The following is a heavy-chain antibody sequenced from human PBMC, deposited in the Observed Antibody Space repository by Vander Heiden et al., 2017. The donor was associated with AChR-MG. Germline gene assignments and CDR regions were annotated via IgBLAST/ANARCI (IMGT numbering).Heavy chain of an antibody. CDR1: GVTFTRCG. Sequence: QVQLVESGGGQVQPGRSPRLSCAASGVTFTRCGMHWVRRAPGKGLEWVAVISYDGSNKYYADTVKGRFTISRDNSKNTLYLQMNSLRAEDTAVYYCAKTCQWELPDHDAFDIWGQGTMVTVSS. V-gene: IGHV3-30*18. D-gene: IGHD1-26*01. CDR2: ISYDGSNK. CDR3: AKTCQWELPDHDAFDI. J-gene: IGHJ3*02.